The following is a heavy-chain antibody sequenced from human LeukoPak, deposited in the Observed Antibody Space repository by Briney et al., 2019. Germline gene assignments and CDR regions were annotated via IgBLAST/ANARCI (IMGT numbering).Heavy chain of an antibody. CDR3: ASGLWFGAQKVYYYMDV. V-gene: IGHV1-69*04. J-gene: IGHJ6*03. D-gene: IGHD3-10*01. CDR2: IIPVLGIT. Sequence: GASVKVSCKASGYSFNTYVFNWVRQAPGQGLEWMGRIIPVLGITNYARSFQGRLTITADKSTNTAYMELSSLRSEDTAVYYCASGLWFGAQKVYYYMDVWGKGTTVTVSS. CDR1: GYSFNTYV.